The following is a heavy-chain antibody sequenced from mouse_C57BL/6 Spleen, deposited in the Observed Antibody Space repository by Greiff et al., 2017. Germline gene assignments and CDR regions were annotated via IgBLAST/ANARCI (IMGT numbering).Heavy chain of an antibody. J-gene: IGHJ3*01. D-gene: IGHD1-1*01. CDR1: GYAFSSSW. CDR2: IYPGDGDT. V-gene: IGHV1-82*01. CDR3: AGDSSLAWFAY. Sequence: VQVVESGPELVKPGASVKISCKASGYAFSSSWMNWVKQRPGKGLEWIGRIYPGDGDTNYNGKFKGKATLTADKSSSTAYMQLSSLTSEDSAVYFCAGDSSLAWFAYWGQGTLVTVSA.